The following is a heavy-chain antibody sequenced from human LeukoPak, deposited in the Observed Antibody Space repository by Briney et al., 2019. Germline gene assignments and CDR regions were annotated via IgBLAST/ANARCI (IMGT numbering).Heavy chain of an antibody. V-gene: IGHV4-39*07. D-gene: IGHD5-18*01. Sequence: SETLSLTCTVSGGSISSSSYYWGWIRQPPGKGLEWIGSIYYSGSTYYNPSLKSRVTISVDTSKNQFSLKLSSVTAADTAVYYCARGEGYSYGYRTFDYWGQGTLVTVS. CDR3: ARGEGYSYGYRTFDY. CDR2: IYYSGST. CDR1: GGSISSSSYY. J-gene: IGHJ4*02.